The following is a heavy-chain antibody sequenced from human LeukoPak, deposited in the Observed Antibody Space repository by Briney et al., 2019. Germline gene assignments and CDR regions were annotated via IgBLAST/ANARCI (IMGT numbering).Heavy chain of an antibody. CDR3: ARDSSLSGCFDP. Sequence: PSETLSPTCTVSGGSISSGSYYWSWIRQPAGKGLEWIGRIYTSGSTIYNPSLKSRVTISLDTSKNQFSLKLSSVTAADTAVYYCARDSSLSGCFDPWGQGTLVTVSS. CDR1: GGSISSGSYY. J-gene: IGHJ5*02. D-gene: IGHD3-10*01. CDR2: IYTSGST. V-gene: IGHV4-61*02.